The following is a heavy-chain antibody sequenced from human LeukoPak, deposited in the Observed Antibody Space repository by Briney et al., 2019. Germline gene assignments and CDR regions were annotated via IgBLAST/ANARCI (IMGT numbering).Heavy chain of an antibody. CDR1: GSTFSSGG. Sequence: GGSLRPSYPLAGSTFSSGGMNCVRQAPGKGLEWVSSISSSSDIYYADSVKGRFTISRDNAKNSLYLQMNSLRAEDTAMYYCSKLPRPICRYLRYWGQGTLVTVSS. CDR2: ISSSSDI. J-gene: IGHJ4*02. V-gene: IGHV3-21*01. D-gene: IGHD1-26*01. CDR3: SKLPRPICRYLRY.